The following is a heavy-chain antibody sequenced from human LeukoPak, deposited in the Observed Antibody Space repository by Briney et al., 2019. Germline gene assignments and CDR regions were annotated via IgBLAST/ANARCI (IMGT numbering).Heavy chain of an antibody. CDR2: IRYDGSNK. J-gene: IGHJ3*02. Sequence: PGGSLRLSCAASGFTFSSYGMHWVRQAPGKGLEWVAFIRYDGSNKYYADSVKGRFTISGDNSKNTLYLQMNSLRAEDTAVYYCAKDRGRSYRNAFDIWGQGTMVTVSS. CDR1: GFTFSSYG. V-gene: IGHV3-30*02. D-gene: IGHD1-26*01. CDR3: AKDRGRSYRNAFDI.